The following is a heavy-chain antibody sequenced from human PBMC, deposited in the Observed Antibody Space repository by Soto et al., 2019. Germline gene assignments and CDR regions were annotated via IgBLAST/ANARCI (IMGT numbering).Heavy chain of an antibody. D-gene: IGHD2-8*02. J-gene: IGHJ4*02. Sequence: SETLSLTCAVYGGSFSGYYWTWIRQPPGTGLEWIGEINHSGSTNYNPSLKSRVTISVDTSKNQFSLKLTSVTAADTAVYYCASDKITGLFDYWGRGTLVTVSS. CDR2: INHSGST. CDR3: ASDKITGLFDY. V-gene: IGHV4-34*01. CDR1: GGSFSGYY.